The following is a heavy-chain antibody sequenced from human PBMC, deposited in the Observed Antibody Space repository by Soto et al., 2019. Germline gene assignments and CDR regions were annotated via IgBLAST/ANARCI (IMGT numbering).Heavy chain of an antibody. J-gene: IGHJ3*02. D-gene: IGHD6-13*01. Sequence: GESLKVSCKGSGYIFNRYWIGWGRQMPGKGLEWMGVIYPGDSDTRCSPSLQGQVTISADKSSSAAYLQWSSLQASDTATYYCARSLVNGTYEAFDIWGQGTMVTVS. CDR1: GYIFNRYW. CDR2: IYPGDSDT. V-gene: IGHV5-51*01. CDR3: ARSLVNGTYEAFDI.